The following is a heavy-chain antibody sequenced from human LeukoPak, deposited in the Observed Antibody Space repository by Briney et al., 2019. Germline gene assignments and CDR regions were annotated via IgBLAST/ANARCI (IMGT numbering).Heavy chain of an antibody. Sequence: KFSQTLSLTCAISGDSVSSNSAAWNWIRQSPSRGLEWLGRTYYRSKWYNDYAVSVKSRITINPDTSKNQFSLQLNSVTPEDTAVYYCARASSIYDILTGYQNYYYYYYMDVWGKGTTVTISS. D-gene: IGHD3-9*01. CDR2: TYYRSKWYN. V-gene: IGHV6-1*01. CDR1: GDSVSSNSAA. J-gene: IGHJ6*03. CDR3: ARASSIYDILTGYQNYYYYYYMDV.